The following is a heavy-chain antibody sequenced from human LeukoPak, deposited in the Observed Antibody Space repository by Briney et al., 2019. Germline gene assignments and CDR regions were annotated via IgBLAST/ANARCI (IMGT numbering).Heavy chain of an antibody. CDR3: ARSGGVLRYFDWSPGYYGMDV. V-gene: IGHV3-48*03. D-gene: IGHD3-9*01. Sequence: GSLRLSCAASGFTFSSYEMNWVRQAPGKGLECVSYISIIGSTIYYADSVKGRFTISRDNAKNSLYLQMNSLRAEDTAVYYCARSGGVLRYFDWSPGYYGMDVWGQGTTVTVSS. CDR1: GFTFSSYE. CDR2: ISIIGSTI. J-gene: IGHJ6*02.